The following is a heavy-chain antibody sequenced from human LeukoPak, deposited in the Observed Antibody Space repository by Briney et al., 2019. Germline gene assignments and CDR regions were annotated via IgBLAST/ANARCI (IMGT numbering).Heavy chain of an antibody. Sequence: PSETLSLTCTVSGGSISSYYWSGIRQPPGKGLEWIGYIYTSGSTNYNPSLNSRVTISVDTSKNQFSLKLSSVPAADTAVYYCARRRRMGATLDYWGQGTLVTVSS. CDR2: IYTSGST. CDR1: GGSISSYY. D-gene: IGHD1-26*01. J-gene: IGHJ4*02. V-gene: IGHV4-4*09. CDR3: ARRRRMGATLDY.